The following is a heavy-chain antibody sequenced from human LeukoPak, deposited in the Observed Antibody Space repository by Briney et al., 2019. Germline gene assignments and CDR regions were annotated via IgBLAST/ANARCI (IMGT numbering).Heavy chain of an antibody. V-gene: IGHV3-30*18. D-gene: IGHD2-15*01. Sequence: PGGSLRLSCAASGFTLSSYGMHWVRQAPGKGLEWVAVISYDGSNKYYADSVKGRFTISRDNSKNTLYLQMNSLRAEDTAVYYCAKGLGYCSGGSCYSTLWYWGQGTLVTVSS. CDR1: GFTLSSYG. CDR2: ISYDGSNK. CDR3: AKGLGYCSGGSCYSTLWY. J-gene: IGHJ4*02.